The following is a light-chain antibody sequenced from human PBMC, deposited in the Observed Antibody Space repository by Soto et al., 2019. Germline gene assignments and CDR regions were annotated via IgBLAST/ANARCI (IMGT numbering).Light chain of an antibody. V-gene: IGKV3-15*01. CDR1: QSVSRH. J-gene: IGKJ2*01. CDR2: DAS. Sequence: EIVMTQSPATLSVSSGERATLTCRASQSVSRHLAWYLQRPGQAPRLLIYDASTRATGIPARFSGSGSGTEFTFTISIRQPQASAVYYCQQYTNGPAHFTFGQGTKLGI. CDR3: QQYTNGPAHFT.